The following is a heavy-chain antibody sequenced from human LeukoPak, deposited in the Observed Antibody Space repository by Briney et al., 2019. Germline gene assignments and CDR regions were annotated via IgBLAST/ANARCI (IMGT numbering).Heavy chain of an antibody. V-gene: IGHV3-30*03. J-gene: IGHJ4*02. CDR1: GFTFSTYS. D-gene: IGHD6-19*01. CDR2: ISDDGSRQ. CDR3: AREQSGDGWSGFDY. Sequence: GGSLRLSCAASGFTFSTYSMQWVRQVPGKGLEWVAVISDDGSRQHYADFLEGRITISRDNSKNTVSLQMSSLRTEDPAVYFCAREQSGDGWSGFDYWGQGTLVTVSS.